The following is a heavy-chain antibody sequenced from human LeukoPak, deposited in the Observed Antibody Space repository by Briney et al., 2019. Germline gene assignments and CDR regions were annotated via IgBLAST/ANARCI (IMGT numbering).Heavy chain of an antibody. J-gene: IGHJ4*02. V-gene: IGHV1-69*06. D-gene: IGHD1-26*01. CDR2: LIPVFGSA. Sequence: SVKVSCKTSGDSFSSYSISWVRQAPGQGLECMGRLIPVFGSADYAQKFQGRVTLTADTATSTAFMELRSLTSEDTATYYWGRGGGDRGGYYVYWGQGTLVTVSS. CDR3: GRGGGDRGGYYVY. CDR1: GDSFSSYS.